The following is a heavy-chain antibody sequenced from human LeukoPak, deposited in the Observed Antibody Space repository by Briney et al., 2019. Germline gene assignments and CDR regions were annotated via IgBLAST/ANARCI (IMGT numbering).Heavy chain of an antibody. Sequence: SETLSLTCTVSGGSISSYYWSWIRQPPGKGLEWIGYIYYSGTTNYNPSLKSRVTISVDTSKNQFSLKLSSVTAADTAVYYCARGQGRYDSSVVSHWGQGTLVTVSS. J-gene: IGHJ4*02. CDR3: ARGQGRYDSSVVSH. CDR2: IYYSGTT. V-gene: IGHV4-59*01. D-gene: IGHD3-22*01. CDR1: GGSISSYY.